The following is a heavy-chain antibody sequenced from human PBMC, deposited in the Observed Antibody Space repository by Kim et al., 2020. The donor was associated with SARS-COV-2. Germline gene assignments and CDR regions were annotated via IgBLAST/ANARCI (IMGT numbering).Heavy chain of an antibody. Sequence: ASVKVSCKASGYTFTGYYMHWVRQAPGQGLEWMGWINPNSGGTNYAQKFQGRVTMTRDTSISTAYMELSRLRSDDTAVYYCARARAPDYDILTGYYNWWGQGTLVTVSS. D-gene: IGHD3-9*01. CDR2: INPNSGGT. CDR1: GYTFTGYY. CDR3: ARARAPDYDILTGYYNW. J-gene: IGHJ4*02. V-gene: IGHV1-2*02.